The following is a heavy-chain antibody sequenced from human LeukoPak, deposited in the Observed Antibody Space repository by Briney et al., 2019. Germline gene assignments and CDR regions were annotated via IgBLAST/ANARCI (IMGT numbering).Heavy chain of an antibody. Sequence: SETLSLTCAVYGGSFSGYYWSWIRQPPGKGLEWIGEINHSGSTNYNPSLKSRVTISVDTSKNQFSLKLSSVTAADTAVYYCARGFELRSYVIYYYYGMDVWGQGTTVTVSS. J-gene: IGHJ6*02. CDR2: INHSGST. CDR1: GGSFSGYY. CDR3: ARGFELRSYVIYYYYGMDV. V-gene: IGHV4-34*01. D-gene: IGHD1-26*01.